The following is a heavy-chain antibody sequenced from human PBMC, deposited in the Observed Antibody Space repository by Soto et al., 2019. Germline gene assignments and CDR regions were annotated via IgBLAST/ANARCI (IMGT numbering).Heavy chain of an antibody. V-gene: IGHV3-21*01. CDR1: GFTFSSYS. Sequence: GGSLRLSCAASGFTFSSYSMNWVRQAPGKGLEWVSSISSSSSYIYYADSVKGRFTISRDNAKNSLYLQMNSLRAEDTAVYYCARDFITGTTVSYFDYWGQGTLVTVSS. D-gene: IGHD1-20*01. CDR3: ARDFITGTTVSYFDY. J-gene: IGHJ4*02. CDR2: ISSSSSYI.